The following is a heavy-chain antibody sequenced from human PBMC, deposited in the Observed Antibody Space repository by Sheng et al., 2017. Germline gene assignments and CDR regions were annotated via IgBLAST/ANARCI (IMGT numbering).Heavy chain of an antibody. CDR3: AKNACWLRHNSVY. Sequence: QVLLVQSGAEMKKPGASVRVSCQASGYTFATYDITWVRQAPGQGLEWMGWISTYNGHTNYAPNVQGRVIMTTDTSTRTAYMELRSLTSEDTAVYYCAKNACWLRHNSVYWGQGNXGHR. CDR2: ISTYNGHT. CDR1: GYTFATYD. D-gene: IGHD5-18*01. V-gene: IGHV1-18*01. J-gene: IGHJ4*02.